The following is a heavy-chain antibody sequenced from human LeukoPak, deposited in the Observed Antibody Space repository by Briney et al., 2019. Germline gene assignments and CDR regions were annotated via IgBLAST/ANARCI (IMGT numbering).Heavy chain of an antibody. J-gene: IGHJ4*02. CDR2: INPSGGST. D-gene: IGHD1-26*01. CDR3: ARKGTPSGSYWGEFDY. V-gene: IGHV1-46*01. Sequence: GASVKVSCKASGYTFTSYYMRWVRQAPGQGLEWMGIINPSGGSTAYAQKFQGRVTMTRDTSTSTVYMELSSLRSEDTGVYYCARKGTPSGSYWGEFDYWGQGTLVTVSS. CDR1: GYTFTSYY.